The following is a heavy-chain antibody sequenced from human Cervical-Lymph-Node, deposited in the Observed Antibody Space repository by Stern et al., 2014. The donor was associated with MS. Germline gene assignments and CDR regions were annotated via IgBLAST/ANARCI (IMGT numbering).Heavy chain of an antibody. CDR3: AEHPPRRKWDDPNYGMDV. CDR1: GYTFTNNW. J-gene: IGHJ6*02. Sequence: VQLVQSGAEVKKPGESLKISCKGSGYTFTNNWIAWVRQMPGKGLEWMGIIYPDDSDIRYSPSFQGQVTISADKPISTAYLPSTRQKAADSSVYYCAEHPPRRKWDDPNYGMDVWGQGTTVTVSS. V-gene: IGHV5-51*04. CDR2: IYPDDSDI. D-gene: IGHD1-1*01.